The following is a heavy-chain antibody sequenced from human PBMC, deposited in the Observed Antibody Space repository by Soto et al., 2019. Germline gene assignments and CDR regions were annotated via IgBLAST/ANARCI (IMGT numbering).Heavy chain of an antibody. CDR2: IRTKTNNYAT. D-gene: IGHD1-1*01. CDR1: GFTFSGSG. V-gene: IGHV3-73*01. CDR3: METLTPMDV. J-gene: IGHJ6*02. Sequence: EVQLVESGGGLVQPGESLKLSCAASGFTFSGSGIHWVRQASGKGLEWVGHIRTKTNNYATEYAASVRGRFIISRDDSKNTAYLQMASLTTEDTDVYYCMETLTPMDVWGQGTTVTVSS.